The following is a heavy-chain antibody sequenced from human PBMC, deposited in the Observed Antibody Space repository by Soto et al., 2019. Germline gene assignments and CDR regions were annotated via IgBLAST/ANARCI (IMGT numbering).Heavy chain of an antibody. D-gene: IGHD3-10*01. J-gene: IGHJ4*02. CDR3: ARVPPWGNSAGDYYIQHYDS. CDR2: INSGSGNT. Sequence: QVQLVQSGAEVKRPGASVTVSCKSSGFTFTSYAIHWLRQAPGQRPQWMGWINSGSGNTKYSQDFQGRVTFTRDTFATTAYLELSSLRSEDTAVYYCARVPPWGNSAGDYYIQHYDSWGQGTPVTVSS. CDR1: GFTFTSYA. V-gene: IGHV1-3*04.